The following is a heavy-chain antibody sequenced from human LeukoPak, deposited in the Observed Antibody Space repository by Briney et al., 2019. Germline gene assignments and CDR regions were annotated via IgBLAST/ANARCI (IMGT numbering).Heavy chain of an antibody. CDR2: IYYSGST. Sequence: PSETLSLTCTVSGGSISSYYWSWIRQPPGKGLEWIGYIYYSGSTNYNPSLKSRVTISVDTSKNQFSLKLSSVTAADTAVYYCARDLLYGSGSYYIDWYYYYYMDVWGKGTTVTVSS. CDR3: ARDLLYGSGSYYIDWYYYYYMDV. CDR1: GGSISSYY. J-gene: IGHJ6*03. V-gene: IGHV4-59*12. D-gene: IGHD3-10*01.